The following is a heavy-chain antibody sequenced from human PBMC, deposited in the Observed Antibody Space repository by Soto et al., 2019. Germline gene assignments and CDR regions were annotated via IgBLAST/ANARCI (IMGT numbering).Heavy chain of an antibody. Sequence: SETLSLTCTVSGDSISSCFWSWIRQPPGKGLEWIGYVYSTEITNYNPSLKSRVAMSIDTSKNQFSLKVRSVTAADTAVYYCARGSEAWFDPWGQGTLVTVSS. V-gene: IGHV4-59*01. J-gene: IGHJ5*02. CDR3: ARGSEAWFDP. CDR2: VYSTEIT. CDR1: GDSISSCF.